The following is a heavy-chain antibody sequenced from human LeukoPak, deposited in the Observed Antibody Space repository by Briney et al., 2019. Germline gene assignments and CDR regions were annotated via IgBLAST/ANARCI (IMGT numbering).Heavy chain of an antibody. Sequence: PGGSLRLSCAASGFTFSSYNMSWVRQAPGKGLEWVSAISGSGGSTYYADYLKGQFTISRDNSKNTLYLQMNSLRAEDTAVYYCAKDPNAGIAAAGIFDYWGQGTLVTVSS. CDR3: AKDPNAGIAAAGIFDY. J-gene: IGHJ4*02. V-gene: IGHV3-23*01. CDR2: ISGSGGST. CDR1: GFTFSSYN. D-gene: IGHD6-13*01.